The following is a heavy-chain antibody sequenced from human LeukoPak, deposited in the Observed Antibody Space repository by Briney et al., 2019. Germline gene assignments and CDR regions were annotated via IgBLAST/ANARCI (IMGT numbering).Heavy chain of an antibody. CDR3: ARHGKLWSGYSIDY. CDR2: IYPGDSDT. Sequence: GESLKISCKGSGYSFTSYWIGWVRQMPGKGLEWMGVIYPGDSDTRYSPSFQGQVTISADKSISTAYLQWSSLKASDNGMYSCARHGKLWSGYSIDYWGQGTLVTVSS. CDR1: GYSFTSYW. J-gene: IGHJ4*02. D-gene: IGHD3-3*01. V-gene: IGHV5-51*01.